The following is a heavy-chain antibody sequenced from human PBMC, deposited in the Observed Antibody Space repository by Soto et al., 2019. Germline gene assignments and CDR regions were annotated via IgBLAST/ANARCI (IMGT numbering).Heavy chain of an antibody. CDR3: ARDLRFRGFYGMDV. CDR2: IYYIGST. V-gene: IGHV4-31*03. D-gene: IGHD3-10*01. CDR1: GGSISSGGYY. Sequence: QVQLQESGPGLVKPSQTLSLTCTVSGGSISSGGYYWSWIRQHPGKGLEWIGYIYYIGSTYYNPSLTSRVTISVDTSKNQFSLKLSSVTAPDTAVYYCARDLRFRGFYGMDVWGQGTTVTVSS. J-gene: IGHJ6*02.